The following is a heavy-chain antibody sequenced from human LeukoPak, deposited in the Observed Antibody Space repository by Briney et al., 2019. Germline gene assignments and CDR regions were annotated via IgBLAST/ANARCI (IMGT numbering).Heavy chain of an antibody. CDR1: GYTFTSYA. CDR2: IIPIFGTA. J-gene: IGHJ4*02. CDR3: ARTKGGYSYGPLVDY. V-gene: IGHV1-69*13. Sequence: GASVKVSCKASGYTFTSYAISWVRQAPGQGLEWMGGIIPIFGTANYAQKFQGRVTITADESTSTAYMELSSLRSEDTAVYYCARTKGGYSYGPLVDYWGQGTLVTVSS. D-gene: IGHD5-18*01.